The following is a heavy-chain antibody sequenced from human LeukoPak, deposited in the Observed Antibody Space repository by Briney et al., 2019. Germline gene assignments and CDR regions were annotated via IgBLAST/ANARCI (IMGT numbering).Heavy chain of an antibody. CDR1: GGSISSSNYY. CDR3: ARGGYSYGRHYYYYYYMDV. CDR2: NYHSGST. J-gene: IGHJ6*03. V-gene: IGHV4-39*07. Sequence: SETLSLTCTVSGGSISSSNYYWGWVRPPPGEGLEWVGENYHSGSTNYNPSLKSRVTISVDKSKNQFSLKLSSVTAADTAVYYCARGGYSYGRHYYYYYYMDVWGKGTTVTVSS. D-gene: IGHD5-18*01.